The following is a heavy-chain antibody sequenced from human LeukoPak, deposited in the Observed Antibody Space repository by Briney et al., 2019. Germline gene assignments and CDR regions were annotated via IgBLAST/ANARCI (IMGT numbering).Heavy chain of an antibody. CDR2: IYYSGST. Sequence: PSETLSLTCTVSGGSISSYYWSWIRQPPGKGLEWIGYIYYSGSTNYNPSLKSRGTISVDTSKNQFSLKLSSVTAADTAVYYCASFSSSYAGDAFDIWGQGTMVTVSS. V-gene: IGHV4-59*01. CDR3: ASFSSSYAGDAFDI. J-gene: IGHJ3*02. CDR1: GGSISSYY. D-gene: IGHD6-13*01.